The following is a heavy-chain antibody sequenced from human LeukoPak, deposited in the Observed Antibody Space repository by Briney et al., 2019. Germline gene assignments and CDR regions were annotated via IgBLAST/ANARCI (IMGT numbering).Heavy chain of an antibody. J-gene: IGHJ6*03. CDR2: TYPGDSDT. CDR1: GYSFTSYR. V-gene: IGHV5-51*01. D-gene: IGHD6-13*01. Sequence: GESLKISCKGSGYSFTSYRIGWVRQMPGKGLEWMGITYPGDSDTTYSPSFQGQVTISADKSINTAYLQWRSLKASDTAMYYCARAVSSSWYGGVYHYYYMDIWGKGTTVTVSS. CDR3: ARAVSSSWYGGVYHYYYMDI.